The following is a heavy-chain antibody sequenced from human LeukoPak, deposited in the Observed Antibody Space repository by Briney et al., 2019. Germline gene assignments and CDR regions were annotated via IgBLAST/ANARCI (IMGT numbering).Heavy chain of an antibody. J-gene: IGHJ6*02. CDR3: ADITMDV. CDR2: MNPNSGNT. CDR1: GYTFTSYG. Sequence: ASVKVSCKASGYTFTSYGISWVRQAPGQGLEWMGWMNPNSGNTGYAQKFQGRVAMTRNTSISTAYMELSSLRSEDTAVYYCADITMDVWGQGTTVTVSS. D-gene: IGHD2-15*01. V-gene: IGHV1-8*02.